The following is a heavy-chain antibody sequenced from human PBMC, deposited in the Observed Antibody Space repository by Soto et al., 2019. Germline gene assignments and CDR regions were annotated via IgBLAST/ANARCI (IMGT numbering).Heavy chain of an antibody. CDR1: GFTFSSYA. J-gene: IGHJ4*02. V-gene: IGHV3-23*01. CDR3: AKDEYSSGWFDYFDY. D-gene: IGHD6-19*01. Sequence: GGSLRLSCAASGFTFSSYAMSWVRQAPGKGLEWVSAISGSGGSTYYADSVRGRFTISRDNSKNTLYLQMNSLRAEDTAVYYCAKDEYSSGWFDYFDYWGQGTLVTVSS. CDR2: ISGSGGST.